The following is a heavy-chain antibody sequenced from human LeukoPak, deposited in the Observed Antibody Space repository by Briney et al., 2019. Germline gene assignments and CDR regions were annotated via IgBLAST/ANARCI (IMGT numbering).Heavy chain of an antibody. CDR3: AREGGDYDILTGYYSS. CDR1: GFTFSSYW. CDR2: INSDGSST. V-gene: IGHV3-74*01. J-gene: IGHJ4*02. D-gene: IGHD3-9*01. Sequence: PGGSLRLSCAASGFTFSSYWMHWVRQAPGKGLVWVSRINSDGSSTSYADSVKGRSTISRDNAKNTLYLQMNSLRAEDTAVYYCAREGGDYDILTGYYSSWGQGTLVTVSS.